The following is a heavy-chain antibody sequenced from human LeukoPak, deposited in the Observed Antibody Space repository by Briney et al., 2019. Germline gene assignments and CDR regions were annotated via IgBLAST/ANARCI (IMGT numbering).Heavy chain of an antibody. CDR2: INTDGSST. Sequence: GGSLRLSCAASGFTFRTYWMHWVRQVPGKGLVWISRINTDGSSTSHADSVKGRFTISRDNAQNTLYLQMNSLRPEDTAVYSCTRYLLASYGMDVWGQGTTVTVSS. D-gene: IGHD2-15*01. J-gene: IGHJ6*02. CDR3: TRYLLASYGMDV. CDR1: GFTFRTYW. V-gene: IGHV3-74*01.